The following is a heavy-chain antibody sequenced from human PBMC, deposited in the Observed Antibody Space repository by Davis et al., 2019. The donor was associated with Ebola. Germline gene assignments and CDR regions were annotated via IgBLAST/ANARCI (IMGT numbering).Heavy chain of an antibody. CDR1: GGSFSGYY. CDR3: ARQRSIAARYYYYYGMDV. Sequence: GSLRLSCAVYGGSFSGYYWSWIRQPPGKGLEWIGEISHSGSTNYNPSLKSRVTISVDTSKNQFSLKLSSVTAADKAVYYCARQRSIAARYYYYYGMDVWGQGTTVTVSS. D-gene: IGHD6-6*01. J-gene: IGHJ6*02. CDR2: ISHSGST. V-gene: IGHV4-34*01.